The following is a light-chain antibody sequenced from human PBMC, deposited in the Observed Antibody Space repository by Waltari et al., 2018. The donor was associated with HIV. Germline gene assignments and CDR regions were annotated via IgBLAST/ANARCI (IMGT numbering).Light chain of an antibody. J-gene: IGLJ1*01. CDR3: SSYTSSSTLDV. CDR2: DVS. CDR1: SRDVGGYNY. Sequence: QSALTQPASVSGSPGQSITISCTGTSRDVGGYNYGPWYQQHPGKAPKLMIYDVSNRPSGVSNRFSGAKSGNTASLTISGLQAEDEADYYCSSYTSSSTLDVFGTGTKVTVL. V-gene: IGLV2-14*03.